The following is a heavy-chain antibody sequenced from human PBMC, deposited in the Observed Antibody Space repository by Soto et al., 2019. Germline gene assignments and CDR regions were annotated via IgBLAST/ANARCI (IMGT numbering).Heavy chain of an antibody. CDR2: ISGSGFKK. V-gene: IGHV3-23*01. CDR3: AKNQGVELVPLATVDWFDP. J-gene: IGHJ5*02. Sequence: EVVLLESGGGLEQPGGSLRLSCAASGFIFENFGMSWVRQAPGKGLEWISAISGSGFKKYYADSVKGRFTISRDKSKSTVYLELNNLSAEDTAVYHCAKNQGVELVPLATVDWFDPWGQGSVVTFSS. CDR1: GFIFENFG. D-gene: IGHD1-26*01.